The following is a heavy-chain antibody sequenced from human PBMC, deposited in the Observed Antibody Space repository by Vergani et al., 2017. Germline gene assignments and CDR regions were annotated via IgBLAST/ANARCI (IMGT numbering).Heavy chain of an antibody. J-gene: IGHJ4*02. CDR1: GFIFKNHG. CDR2: IWYDGSNK. Sequence: VQLVESGGGLVQPGGSLRLSCAASGFIFKNHGMQWVRQAPGKGLEWVAVIWYDGSNKYYADSVKGRFTISRDNSKNTLYLQMNSLRAEDTAVYYCARDSGGYSYAIDYWGQGTLVTVSS. V-gene: IGHV3-33*01. D-gene: IGHD5-18*01. CDR3: ARDSGGYSYAIDY.